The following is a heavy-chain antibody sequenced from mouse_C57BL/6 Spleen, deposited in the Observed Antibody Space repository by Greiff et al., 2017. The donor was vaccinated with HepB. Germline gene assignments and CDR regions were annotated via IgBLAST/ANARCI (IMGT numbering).Heavy chain of an antibody. J-gene: IGHJ1*03. V-gene: IGHV1-64*01. CDR1: GYTFTSYW. CDR3: ARGGEDYYGSSYEDWYFDV. Sequence: QVQLQQPGAELVKPGASVKLSCKASGYTFTSYWMHWVKQRPGQGLEWIGMIHPNSGSTNYNEKFKSKATLTVDKSSSTAYMQLSSLTSEDSAVYYCARGGEDYYGSSYEDWYFDVWGTGTTVTVSS. D-gene: IGHD1-1*01. CDR2: IHPNSGST.